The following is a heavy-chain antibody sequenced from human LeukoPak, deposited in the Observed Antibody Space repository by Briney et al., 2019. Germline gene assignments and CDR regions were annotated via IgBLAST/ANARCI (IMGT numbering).Heavy chain of an antibody. CDR1: GFTFSSYS. D-gene: IGHD1-26*01. Sequence: GGSLRLSCAASGFTFSSYSMNWVRQAPGKGLEWVSYISSSSSTIYYADSVKGRFTISRNNAKNSLYLQMNSLRDEDTAVYYCASNYLYSGSSGIYFDYWGQGTLVTVSS. CDR2: ISSSSSTI. V-gene: IGHV3-48*02. CDR3: ASNYLYSGSSGIYFDY. J-gene: IGHJ4*02.